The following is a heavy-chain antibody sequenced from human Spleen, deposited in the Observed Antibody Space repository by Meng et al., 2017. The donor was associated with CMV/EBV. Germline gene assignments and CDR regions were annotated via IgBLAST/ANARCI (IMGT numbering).Heavy chain of an antibody. CDR2: ISSSSTYI. CDR1: GFTFSIYT. J-gene: IGHJ6*02. D-gene: IGHD3-16*01. CDR3: AILRGGPGYYYYYGMDV. V-gene: IGHV3-21*01. Sequence: GGSLRLSCAASGFTFSIYTMNWVRQGPGKGLEWVSSISSSSTYINYAGSVKGRFTISRDNAKNSLYLQMNSLRAEDTAVYYCAILRGGPGYYYYYGMDVWGQGTTVTVSS.